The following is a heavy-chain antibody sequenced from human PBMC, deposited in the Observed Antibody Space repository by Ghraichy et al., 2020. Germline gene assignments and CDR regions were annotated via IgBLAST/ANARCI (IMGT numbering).Heavy chain of an antibody. V-gene: IGHV4-61*02. J-gene: IGHJ6*02. CDR1: GGSISSGSYY. CDR3: ARDPPPPTYYDFWSGSQIYGMDV. D-gene: IGHD3-3*01. CDR2: IYTSGST. Sequence: SQTLSLTCTVSGGSISSGSYYWSWIRQPAGKGLEWIGRIYTSGSTNYNPSLKSRVTISVDTSKNQFSLKLSSVTAADTAVYYCARDPPPPTYYDFWSGSQIYGMDVWGQGTTVTVSS.